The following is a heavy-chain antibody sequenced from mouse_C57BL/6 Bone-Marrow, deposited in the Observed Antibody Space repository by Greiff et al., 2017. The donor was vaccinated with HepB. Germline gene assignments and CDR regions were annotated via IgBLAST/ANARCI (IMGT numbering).Heavy chain of an antibody. CDR1: GFTFTDYY. CDR3: ARSYYAMDY. CDR2: IRNKANGYTT. Sequence: VQLQESGGGLVQPGGSLSLSCAASGFTFTDYYMSWVRQPPGKALEWLGFIRNKANGYTTEYSASVKGRFTISRDNSQSILYLQMNALRAEDSATYYCARSYYAMDYWGQGTSVTVSS. J-gene: IGHJ4*01. V-gene: IGHV7-3*01.